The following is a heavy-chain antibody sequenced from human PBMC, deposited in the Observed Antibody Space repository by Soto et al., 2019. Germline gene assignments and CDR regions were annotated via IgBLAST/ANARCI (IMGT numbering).Heavy chain of an antibody. V-gene: IGHV1-46*01. CDR1: GYIFTAYS. Sequence: GALVKASCKASGYIFTAYSMHWVRQAPGQGLEWMGVVNPSGGSTNYAQKFQGRITMTRDTSTSTVYMDLSSLTSEDTAVYYCAREENCSDGICYSEYFQRWGQGTLVTVSS. J-gene: IGHJ1*01. CDR3: AREENCSDGICYSEYFQR. D-gene: IGHD2-15*01. CDR2: VNPSGGST.